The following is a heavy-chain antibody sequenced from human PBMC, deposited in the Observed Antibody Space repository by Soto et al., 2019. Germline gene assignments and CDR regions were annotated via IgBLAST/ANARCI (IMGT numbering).Heavy chain of an antibody. CDR2: VYYTGST. Sequence: PSETLSLTYSGSGGSISGSYWSLIRQSPGKGLEWLGYVYYTGSTNYGPSLRSRVSISVDTSKNEFSLRLSSVTAADTAVYFCARSVAVPGAHIDYWGQGTQVTVS. D-gene: IGHD6-19*01. CDR1: GGSISGSY. CDR3: ARSVAVPGAHIDY. V-gene: IGHV4-59*01. J-gene: IGHJ4*01.